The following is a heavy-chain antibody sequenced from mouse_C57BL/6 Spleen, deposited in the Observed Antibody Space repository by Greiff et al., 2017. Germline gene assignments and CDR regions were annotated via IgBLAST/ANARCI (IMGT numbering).Heavy chain of an antibody. CDR3: ARHRTNWEGFAY. D-gene: IGHD4-1*01. V-gene: IGHV1-42*01. J-gene: IGHJ3*01. Sequence: EVQLQQSGPELVKPGASVKISCKASGYSFTGYYMNWVKQSPEKSLEWIGEINPSTGGTTYNQKFKAKATLTEDKSSSTAYMQLKSLTSEDSAVYYCARHRTNWEGFAYWGQGTLVTVSA. CDR1: GYSFTGYY. CDR2: INPSTGGT.